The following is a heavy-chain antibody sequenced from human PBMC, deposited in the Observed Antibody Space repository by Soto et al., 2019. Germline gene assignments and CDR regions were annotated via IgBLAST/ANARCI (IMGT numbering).Heavy chain of an antibody. J-gene: IGHJ5*02. CDR3: AKDQRTSSWDYIGDWFDP. CDR1: GFTFSSYA. D-gene: IGHD6-13*01. V-gene: IGHV3-23*01. CDR2: ISGSGGST. Sequence: EVQLLESGGGLVQPGGSLRLSCAASGFTFSSYAMSWVRQAPGKGLEWVSAISGSGGSTYYADSVKGRFTISRDNSKNALYLQMNSLRAEDTAVYYCAKDQRTSSWDYIGDWFDPWGQGTLVTASS.